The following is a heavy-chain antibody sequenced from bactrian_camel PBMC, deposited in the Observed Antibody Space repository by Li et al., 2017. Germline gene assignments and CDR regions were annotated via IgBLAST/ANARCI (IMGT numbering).Heavy chain of an antibody. CDR2: IRADGRT. CDR3: AARYPGQWTPDACQVVDYNN. J-gene: IGHJ4*01. D-gene: IGHD2*01. Sequence: GSVQTGGSLRLSCVVSGYMPHSMAWFRQAPGKEREGVAGIRADGRTTYIDSVKGRFTISKDNAKNTLYLQMNSLKPEDTAMYYCAARYPGQWTPDACQVVDYNNWGQGTQVTVS. CDR1: GYMPHS. V-gene: IGHV3S53*01.